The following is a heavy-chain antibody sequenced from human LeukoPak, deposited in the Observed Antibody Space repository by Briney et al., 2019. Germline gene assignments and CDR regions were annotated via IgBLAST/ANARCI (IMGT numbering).Heavy chain of an antibody. D-gene: IGHD2-2*01. CDR3: ARDNPGGYCSSTSCYSEYFQH. CDR1: GYTFTGYY. J-gene: IGHJ1*01. CDR2: INPNSGGT. Sequence: ASVKVSCKASGYTFTGYYMHWVRQAPGQGLEWMGWINPNSGGTNYAQKFQGRVTMTRDTSISTAYMELSRLRSDGTAVYYCARDNPGGYCSSTSCYSEYFQHWGQGTLVTVSS. V-gene: IGHV1-2*02.